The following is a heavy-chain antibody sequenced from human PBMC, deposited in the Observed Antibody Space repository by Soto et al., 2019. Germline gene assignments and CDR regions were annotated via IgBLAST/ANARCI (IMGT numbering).Heavy chain of an antibody. CDR3: ARGAPVVNDY. D-gene: IGHD3-22*01. J-gene: IGHJ4*02. V-gene: IGHV4-31*11. CDR1: GGSISSGGYY. CDR2: IYYSGST. Sequence: SETLSLTCAVSGGSISSGGYYWSWIRQHPGKGLEWIGYIYYSGSTYYNPSLKSRVTISVDTSKNQFSLKLSSVTAADTAVYYCARGAPVVNDYWGQGTLVTVS.